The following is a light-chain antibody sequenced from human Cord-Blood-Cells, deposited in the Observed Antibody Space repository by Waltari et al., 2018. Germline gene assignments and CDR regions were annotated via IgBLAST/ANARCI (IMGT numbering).Light chain of an antibody. V-gene: IGLV2-14*01. CDR3: SSYTSSSTLV. CDR2: EVS. J-gene: IGLJ3*02. CDR1: SSDVGGYNY. Sequence: QSALTQPASVSGYPGQSITISCTGTSSDVGGYNYVSWYQQPPGKAPKLMIYEVSNRPSGVSNCFSGSKSGNTASLTISGLQAEDEADYYCSSYTSSSTLVFGGGTKLTVL.